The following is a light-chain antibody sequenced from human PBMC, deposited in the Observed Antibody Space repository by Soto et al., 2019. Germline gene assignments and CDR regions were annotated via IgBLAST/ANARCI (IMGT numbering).Light chain of an antibody. J-gene: IGKJ1*01. CDR1: QSINTF. Sequence: IQMTQSPSSLYASVGVRVTITCRASQSINTFLNWYQQNPGKAPKFLISSASRLQSGVPSMFSGSGSRTDFTLTLSRLQPEDFATYYCQQGFTTPWTFGQKTKVGIK. V-gene: IGKV1-39*01. CDR3: QQGFTTPWT. CDR2: SAS.